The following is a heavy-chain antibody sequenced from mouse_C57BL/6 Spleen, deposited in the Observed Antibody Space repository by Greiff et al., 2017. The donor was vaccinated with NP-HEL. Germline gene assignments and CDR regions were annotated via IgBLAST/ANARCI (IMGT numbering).Heavy chain of an antibody. Sequence: EVKLEESGPGLVKPSQSLSLTCSVTGYSITSGYYWNWIRQFPGNKLEWMGYISYDGSNNYNPSLKNRISITRDTSKNQFFLKLNSVTTEDTATYYCARASSGYYAMDYWGQGTSVTVSS. J-gene: IGHJ4*01. CDR3: ARASSGYYAMDY. CDR2: ISYDGSN. D-gene: IGHD3-2*02. V-gene: IGHV3-6*01. CDR1: GYSITSGYY.